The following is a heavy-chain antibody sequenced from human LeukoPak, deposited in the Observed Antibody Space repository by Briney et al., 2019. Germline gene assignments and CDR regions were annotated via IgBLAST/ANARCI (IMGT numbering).Heavy chain of an antibody. J-gene: IGHJ4*02. CDR3: ARHMGGYSNSPFDY. D-gene: IGHD6-13*01. V-gene: IGHV5-51*01. Sequence: GESLKISCKGSGHSFTNFWVSWVRQVPGKGLEWMGVIYLGDSDTRYSPSLRGQVTISADKSISTAYLQWNSLKASDTAMYFCARHMGGYSNSPFDYWGQGTLVTVSS. CDR1: GHSFTNFW. CDR2: IYLGDSDT.